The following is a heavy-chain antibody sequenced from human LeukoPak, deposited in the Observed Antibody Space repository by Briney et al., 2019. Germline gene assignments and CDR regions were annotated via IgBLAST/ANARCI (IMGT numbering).Heavy chain of an antibody. CDR3: ARGHYYYDSSGYYQNWFDP. CDR1: GFTFSDYY. J-gene: IGHJ5*02. D-gene: IGHD3-22*01. Sequence: GGSLRLSCAASGFTFSDYYMTWFRQAPGKGLEWVSYIGGGSSYTNFADSVKGRFTISRDNAKNSLYLQMNSLRAGDTAVYYCARGHYYYDSSGYYQNWFDPWGQGTLVTVSS. V-gene: IGHV3-11*06. CDR2: IGGGSSYT.